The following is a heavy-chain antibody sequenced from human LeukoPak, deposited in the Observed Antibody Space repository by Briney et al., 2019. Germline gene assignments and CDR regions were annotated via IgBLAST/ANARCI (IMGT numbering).Heavy chain of an antibody. J-gene: IGHJ4*02. Sequence: GASVKLSCKASGSTFTSYGISWVRQAPGQALGWMGWISAYNGHTNYAQKFQGRVTMTTDTSTSTAYMELRSLGSGDTGVYYCARQVDTTMALPDYWGQGTLVTVSS. D-gene: IGHD5-18*01. CDR2: ISAYNGHT. CDR1: GSTFTSYG. V-gene: IGHV1-18*01. CDR3: ARQVDTTMALPDY.